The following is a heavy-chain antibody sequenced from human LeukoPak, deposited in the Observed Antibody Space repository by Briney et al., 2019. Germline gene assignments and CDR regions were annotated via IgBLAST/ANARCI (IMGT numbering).Heavy chain of an antibody. CDR3: ARPKASCSSASCYAPSFDS. CDR2: ISSSGTTI. CDR1: GFTFSSYE. V-gene: IGHV3-48*03. D-gene: IGHD2-2*01. J-gene: IGHJ4*02. Sequence: GMSLRLSCAASGFTFSSYEMNWVRQAPGKGLEWVSYISSSGTTIYYADSVEGRFTISRDNAKKSLYLQMNSLRAEDTAVYYCARPKASCSSASCYAPSFDSWGQGTLVIVSS.